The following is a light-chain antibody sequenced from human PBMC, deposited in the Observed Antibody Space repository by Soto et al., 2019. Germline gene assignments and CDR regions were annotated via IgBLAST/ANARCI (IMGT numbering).Light chain of an antibody. J-gene: IGKJ1*01. V-gene: IGKV1-5*01. Sequence: DIQMTQSPSTLSASIGERVTITCRASESIRTWLAWYQHKPGKAPKFLIYDASSLESGVPSRFSGSGPGTEFTLPISNLQPDDFAAYFRQQYNNYPSTFGQGTKVEIK. CDR2: DAS. CDR3: QQYNNYPST. CDR1: ESIRTW.